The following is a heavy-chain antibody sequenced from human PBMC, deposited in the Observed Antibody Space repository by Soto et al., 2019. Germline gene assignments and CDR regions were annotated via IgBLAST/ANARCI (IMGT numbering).Heavy chain of an antibody. CDR1: GYSFAGYW. Sequence: GESLKISCKGSGYSFAGYWITWVRQKPGKGLEWMGRIDPSDSQTYYSPSFRGHVTISVTKSITTVFLQWSSLRASDTAMYYCARRIYDSDTCPNFHYYFDSWGQGTPVTVSS. V-gene: IGHV5-10-1*01. D-gene: IGHD3-22*01. J-gene: IGHJ4*02. CDR3: ARRIYDSDTCPNFHYYFDS. CDR2: IDPSDSQT.